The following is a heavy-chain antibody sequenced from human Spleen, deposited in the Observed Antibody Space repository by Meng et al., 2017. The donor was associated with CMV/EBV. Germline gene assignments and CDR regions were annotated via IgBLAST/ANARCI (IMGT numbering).Heavy chain of an antibody. J-gene: IGHJ4*02. CDR2: IYYSGST. D-gene: IGHD2-2*02. CDR3: ARGVVVPAAIYYFDY. V-gene: IGHV4-31*02. CDR1: GGSISSGGYY. Sequence: SGGSISSGGYYCSWIRQHPGKGLEWIGYIYYSGSTYYNPSLKSRVTIPVDTSKNQFSLKLSSVTAADTAVYYCARGVVVPAAIYYFDYWGQGTLVTVSS.